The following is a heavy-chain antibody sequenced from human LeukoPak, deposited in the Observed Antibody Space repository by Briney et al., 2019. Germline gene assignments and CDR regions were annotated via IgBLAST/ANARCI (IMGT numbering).Heavy chain of an antibody. CDR2: IYTSGST. CDR1: GGSIISYY. D-gene: IGHD3-3*01. V-gene: IGHV4-4*09. J-gene: IGHJ5*02. Sequence: SAPLSLPCTVSGGSIISYYWSWIRQPPGKGLEWIGYIYTSGSTNYNPSLKSRVTISVDTSKNQFSLKLSSVTAADTAVYYCARHGIWDYDFWSGYTGWFDPWGQGTLVTVSS. CDR3: ARHGIWDYDFWSGYTGWFDP.